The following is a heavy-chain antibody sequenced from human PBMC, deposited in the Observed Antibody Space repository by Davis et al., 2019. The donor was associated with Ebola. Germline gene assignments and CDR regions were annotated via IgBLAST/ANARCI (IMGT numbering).Heavy chain of an antibody. Sequence: SGSTLVKPTQTLSLTCTFSGFSLSTPGMRVSWIRQPPGKALEWLARIDWDDHKVYGTSGLSISKDTSKNQVVLTMTNLGPVDTATYYCARMSNWNLWFDSWGQGIRVTVSS. V-gene: IGHV2-70*04. CDR3: ARMSNWNLWFDS. CDR1: GFSLSTPGMR. J-gene: IGHJ5*01. D-gene: IGHD1-1*01. CDR2: IDWDDHK.